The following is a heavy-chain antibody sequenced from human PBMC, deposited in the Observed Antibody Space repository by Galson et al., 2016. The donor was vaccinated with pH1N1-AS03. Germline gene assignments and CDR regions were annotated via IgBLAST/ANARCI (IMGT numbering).Heavy chain of an antibody. Sequence: SLRLSCAASGFTFSSHSMHWARQAPGKGLEWVAFIPYDGNNKYYSDSVKGRFTISSDNSKTLVYLQMNSLRSEDTGVYYCVRDSNAWSFDYWGQGALVTVSS. J-gene: IGHJ4*02. CDR1: GFTFSSHS. D-gene: IGHD2-2*01. CDR2: IPYDGNNK. V-gene: IGHV3-30*04. CDR3: VRDSNAWSFDY.